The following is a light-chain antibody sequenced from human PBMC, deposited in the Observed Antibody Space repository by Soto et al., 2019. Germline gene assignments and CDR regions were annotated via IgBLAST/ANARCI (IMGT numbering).Light chain of an antibody. V-gene: IGLV2-14*01. CDR1: SSDVGAYNY. CDR3: SSYTSSSTLAYV. J-gene: IGLJ1*01. CDR2: EVS. Sequence: QSALTQPASVSASPGQSITISCTGTSSDVGAYNYVSWYQQHPGKAPNLMIYEVSNRPSGVSNRFSGSKSGSTASLTISGLQAEDEADYYCSSYTSSSTLAYVFGTGTKLTVL.